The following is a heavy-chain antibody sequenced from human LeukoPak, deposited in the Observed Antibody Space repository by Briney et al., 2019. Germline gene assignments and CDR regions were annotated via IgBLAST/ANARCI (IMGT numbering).Heavy chain of an antibody. V-gene: IGHV3-23*01. J-gene: IGHJ5*02. CDR2: ISGSGGST. Sequence: GSLRLSCAASGFTFCSYSIGWVRQAPGKGVEWVSAISGSGGSTYYADSVKGRFTISRDNSKNTLYLQMNSLRAEDTAVYYCAKGPSTAMVFYWFDPWGQGTLVTVSS. CDR1: GFTFCSYS. D-gene: IGHD5-18*01. CDR3: AKGPSTAMVFYWFDP.